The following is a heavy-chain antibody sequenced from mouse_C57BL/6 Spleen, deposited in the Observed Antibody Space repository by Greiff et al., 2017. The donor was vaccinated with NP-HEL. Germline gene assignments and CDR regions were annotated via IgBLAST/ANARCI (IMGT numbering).Heavy chain of an antibody. J-gene: IGHJ2*01. CDR1: GYTFTSYW. D-gene: IGHD2-4*01. CDR3: ARAPFYYDYDPYYVDY. V-gene: IGHV1-55*01. Sequence: QVQLQQPGAELVKPGASVKMSCKASGYTFTSYWITWVKQRPGQGLEWIGDIYPGSGSTNYKEKFKSKATLTVDTSSSTAYMQRSSLTSEDSAFYYCARAPFYYDYDPYYVDYWGQGTTLTVS. CDR2: IYPGSGST.